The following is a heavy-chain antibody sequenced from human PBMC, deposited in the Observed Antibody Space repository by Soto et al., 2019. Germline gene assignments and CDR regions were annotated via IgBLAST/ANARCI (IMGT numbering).Heavy chain of an antibody. Sequence: ASVKVSCKVSGYTLTELSMHWVRQAPGKGLEWMGGFDPEDGETIYAQKFQGRVTMTEDTSTDTAYMELSSLRSEDTAVYYCATVSGGYCTNGVCSNWFDPWGQGTLVTVS. CDR1: GYTLTELS. D-gene: IGHD2-8*01. CDR3: ATVSGGYCTNGVCSNWFDP. CDR2: FDPEDGET. V-gene: IGHV1-24*01. J-gene: IGHJ5*02.